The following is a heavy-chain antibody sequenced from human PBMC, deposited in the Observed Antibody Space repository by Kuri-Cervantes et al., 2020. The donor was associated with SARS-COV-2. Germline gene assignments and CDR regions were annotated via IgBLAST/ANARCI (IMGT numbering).Heavy chain of an antibody. V-gene: IGHV4-30-4*08. J-gene: IGHJ3*02. CDR3: ARWELLFPSDAFDI. CDR2: IYYSGST. Sequence: SCTVSGGSISSGDYYWSWIRQPPGKGLEWIGYIYYSGSTYYNPSLKSRVTISVDTSKNQFSLRLSSVTAADTAVYYCARWELLFPSDAFDIWGQGTMVTVSS. CDR1: GGSISSGDYY. D-gene: IGHD1-26*01.